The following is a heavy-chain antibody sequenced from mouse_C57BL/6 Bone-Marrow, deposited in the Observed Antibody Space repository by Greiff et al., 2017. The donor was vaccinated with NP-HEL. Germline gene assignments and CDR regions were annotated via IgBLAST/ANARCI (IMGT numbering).Heavy chain of an antibody. CDR1: GYTFTSYW. J-gene: IGHJ3*01. CDR2: IYPGSGST. V-gene: IGHV1-55*01. CDR3: ARVVLAPAY. Sequence: QVQLQQPGAELVKPGASVKMSCKASGYTFTSYWITWVKQRPGQGLEWIGDIYPGSGSTNYNEKFKSKVKLTEDTSSSKTYMHLSSLTSEDSAVYYCARVVLAPAYWGQGTLVTVSA.